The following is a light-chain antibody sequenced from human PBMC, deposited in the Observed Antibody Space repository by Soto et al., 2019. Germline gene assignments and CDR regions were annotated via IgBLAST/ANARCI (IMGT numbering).Light chain of an antibody. Sequence: EIVLTQSPGTLSVSPGERATLSCRASQSVSSSYLAWYQQKPGQAPRLLIYGASNRATGIPDRFSGSGSGTDFTLTISRLEPEDFAVYYCQQSGSSPYTFGQGTKLEIK. CDR1: QSVSSSY. CDR3: QQSGSSPYT. V-gene: IGKV3-20*01. J-gene: IGKJ2*01. CDR2: GAS.